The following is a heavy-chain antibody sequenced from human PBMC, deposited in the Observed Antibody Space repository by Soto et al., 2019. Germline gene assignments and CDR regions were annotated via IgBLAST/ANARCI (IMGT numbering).Heavy chain of an antibody. D-gene: IGHD6-13*01. CDR3: ARDLRAAGRPGMDV. Sequence: QVQLVQSGAEVKKPGSSVKVSCKASGGTFSSYAISWVRQAPGQGLEWMGGIIPIFGTANYAQNFQGRVTITADESTSTADMELSSLRSEDTAVYYCARDLRAAGRPGMDVWGQGTTVTVSS. V-gene: IGHV1-69*01. J-gene: IGHJ6*02. CDR1: GGTFSSYA. CDR2: IIPIFGTA.